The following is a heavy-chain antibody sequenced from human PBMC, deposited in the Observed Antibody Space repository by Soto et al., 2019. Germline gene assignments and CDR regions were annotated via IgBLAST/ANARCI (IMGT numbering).Heavy chain of an antibody. J-gene: IGHJ4*02. D-gene: IGHD3-16*02. CDR1: GFTFSSYS. Sequence: EVQLVESGGGLVKPGGSLRLSCAASGFTFSSYSMNWVRQAPGKGLDWVSSISSSSSYIYYADSVKGRFTISRDNAKNSLYLQMNSLRAEDTAVYYCASLFSSDYLGELSPLDYWGQGTLVTVSS. CDR3: ASLFSSDYLGELSPLDY. V-gene: IGHV3-21*01. CDR2: ISSSSSYI.